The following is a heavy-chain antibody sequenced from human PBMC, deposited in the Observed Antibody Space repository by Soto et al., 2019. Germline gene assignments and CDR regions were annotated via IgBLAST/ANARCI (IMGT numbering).Heavy chain of an antibody. CDR2: IKSKTDGGTT. D-gene: IGHD1-26*01. J-gene: IGHJ4*02. CDR3: TTDIRWELTGGENY. CDR1: GFTFSNAW. V-gene: IGHV3-15*01. Sequence: TGGSLRLSCAASGFTFSNAWMSWVRQAPGKGLEWVGRIKSKTDGGTTDYAAPVKGRFTISRDDSKNTLYLQMNSLKTEDTAVYYCTTDIRWELTGGENYWGQGTLVTVSS.